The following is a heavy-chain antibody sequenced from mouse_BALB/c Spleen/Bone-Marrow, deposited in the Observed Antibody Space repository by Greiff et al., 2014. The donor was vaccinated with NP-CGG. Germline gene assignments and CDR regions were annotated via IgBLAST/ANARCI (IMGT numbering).Heavy chain of an antibody. J-gene: IGHJ3*01. V-gene: IGHV14-3*02. D-gene: IGHD1-1*01. Sequence: EVKLVESGAELVKPGASVKLSCTASGFNIKDTYMHWVKQRPEQGLEWIGRIDPANGNTKYDPKFQGKATITADTSSNTAYLQLSSLTSEDTAVYYCAAYYYGSSYGSAYWGQGTLVTVSA. CDR2: IDPANGNT. CDR3: AAYYYGSSYGSAY. CDR1: GFNIKDTY.